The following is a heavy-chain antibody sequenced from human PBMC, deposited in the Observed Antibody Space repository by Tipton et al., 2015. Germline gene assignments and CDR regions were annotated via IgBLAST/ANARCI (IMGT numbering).Heavy chain of an antibody. CDR2: ISAYNGNT. CDR3: ARFPRGSAAAGKAWFDP. CDR1: GYTFTNYG. J-gene: IGHJ5*02. Sequence: QSGAEVKKPGASVKVSCKASGYTFTNYGISWVRQAPGQGLEWMGWISAYNGNTNYAQKLQDRVTMTTDTSTSTAYMELRSLRSGDTAVYYCARFPRGSAAAGKAWFDPWGQGTLVTVSS. D-gene: IGHD6-13*01. V-gene: IGHV1-18*01.